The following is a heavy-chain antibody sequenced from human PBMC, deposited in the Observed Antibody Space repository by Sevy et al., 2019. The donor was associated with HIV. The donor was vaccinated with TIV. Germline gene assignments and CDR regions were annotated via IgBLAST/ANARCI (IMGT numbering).Heavy chain of an antibody. V-gene: IGHV4-59*08. CDR3: AGENARGRGYS. CDR1: GGSITSLY. CDR2: IYYNGHI. Sequence: SETLSLTCTVSGGSITSLYWNWIRQPPGKGLEWISNIYYNGHINYNPSLKSRVTLSLDTSKNQFSLRLSSVTAADTAMYYWAGENARGRGYSWGQGTLVTVSS. D-gene: IGHD3-3*02. J-gene: IGHJ4*02.